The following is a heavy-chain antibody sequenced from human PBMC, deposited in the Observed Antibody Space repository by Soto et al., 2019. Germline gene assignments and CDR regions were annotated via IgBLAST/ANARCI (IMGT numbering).Heavy chain of an antibody. CDR1: GGSISSADDY. CDR2: FHSSGAT. D-gene: IGHD3-10*01. J-gene: IGHJ4*01. CDR3: ASIWFGDFDY. Sequence: QVQLQESGPGLVKPSQTLSLTCTVSGGSISSADDYWSWIRQPPGKGLEWIGYFHSSGATYKDPSLKSRVTISVDTSKNQISLKLDSVTAADTAVYYFASIWFGDFDYWGHGTLVTVSS. V-gene: IGHV4-30-4*01.